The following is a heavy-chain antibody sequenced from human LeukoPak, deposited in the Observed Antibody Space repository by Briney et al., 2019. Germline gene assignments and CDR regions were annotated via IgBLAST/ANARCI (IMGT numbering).Heavy chain of an antibody. D-gene: IGHD2-2*02. CDR2: ISSSSSYI. J-gene: IGHJ6*02. CDR1: GFTFSSYS. Sequence: GGSLRLSCAASGFTFSSYSMNWVRQAQGKGLEWVSSISSSSSYIYYADSVKGRFTISRDNAKNSLYLQMNSLRAEDTAVYYCARAGVVVPAAIPHYYYGMDVWGQGTTVTVSS. V-gene: IGHV3-21*01. CDR3: ARAGVVVPAAIPHYYYGMDV.